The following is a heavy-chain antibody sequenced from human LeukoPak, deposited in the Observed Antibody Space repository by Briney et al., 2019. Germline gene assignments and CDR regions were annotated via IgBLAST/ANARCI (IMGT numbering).Heavy chain of an antibody. V-gene: IGHV1-2*02. CDR1: GYTFTGYY. CDR2: INPNSGGT. D-gene: IGHD2-2*01. J-gene: IGHJ6*03. CDR3: ARDDYYSSTSCYACGHYYYYMDV. Sequence: ASVKVSCKASGYTFTGYYMHWVRQAPGQGLEWMGWINPNSGGTNYAQKFQGRVTMTRDTSISTAYMELSRLRSDDTAVYYCARDDYYSSTSCYACGHYYYYMDVWGKGTTVTVSS.